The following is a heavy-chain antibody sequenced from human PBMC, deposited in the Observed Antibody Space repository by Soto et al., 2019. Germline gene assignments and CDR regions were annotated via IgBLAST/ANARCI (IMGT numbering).Heavy chain of an antibody. J-gene: IGHJ4*02. CDR3: ATFRGDGYNYY. CDR2: IIPILGIA. V-gene: IGHV1-69*02. CDR1: GGTFSTYT. Sequence: QVQLVQSGAEVKKPGSSVKVSCKASGGTFSTYTVSWVRQAPGQGLEWMGRIIPILGIANYAQKFQGRVTITADKSPSTAYMELSSLRSEDTAVYYCATFRGDGYNYYWGQGTLVTVSS. D-gene: IGHD5-12*01.